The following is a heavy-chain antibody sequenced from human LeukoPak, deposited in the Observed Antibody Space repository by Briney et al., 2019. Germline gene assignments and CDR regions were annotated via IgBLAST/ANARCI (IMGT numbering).Heavy chain of an antibody. V-gene: IGHV1-8*01. Sequence: GASVKVSCKASGYTFTSYDINWVRQATGQELEWMGWMNPNSGNTGYAQKFQGRVAMTRNTSISTAYMELSSLRSEDTAVYYCASRSSGYYYSAFDIWGQGTMVTVSS. CDR2: MNPNSGNT. D-gene: IGHD3-22*01. CDR3: ASRSSGYYYSAFDI. J-gene: IGHJ3*02. CDR1: GYTFTSYD.